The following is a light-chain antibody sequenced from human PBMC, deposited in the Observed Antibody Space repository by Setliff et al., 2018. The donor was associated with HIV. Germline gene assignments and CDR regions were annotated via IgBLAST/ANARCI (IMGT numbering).Light chain of an antibody. CDR3: SSYTSSSTYV. CDR1: SSDVGGYNS. J-gene: IGLJ1*01. CDR2: DVS. Sequence: QSALTQPPSVSGSPGQSVTISCTGTSSDVGGYNSVSWYQQLPGKAPKLIIYDVSKRPSGVSNRFSGSKSANTASLTISGLQAEDEADYYCSSYTSSSTYVFGTGTRSPS. V-gene: IGLV2-14*01.